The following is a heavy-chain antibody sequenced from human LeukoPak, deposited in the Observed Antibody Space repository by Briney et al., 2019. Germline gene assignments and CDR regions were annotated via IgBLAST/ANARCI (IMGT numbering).Heavy chain of an antibody. CDR2: INHSGST. J-gene: IGHJ5*02. CDR1: GGSFSDYY. Sequence: SETLSLTCAVYGGSFSDYYWSWIRQPPGKGLEWIGEINHSGSTNYNPSLKSRVTISLDTSKNQFSLKLSSVTAADTAVYYCARDLSPHGFDPWGQGTLVTVSS. CDR3: ARDLSPHGFDP. V-gene: IGHV4-34*01.